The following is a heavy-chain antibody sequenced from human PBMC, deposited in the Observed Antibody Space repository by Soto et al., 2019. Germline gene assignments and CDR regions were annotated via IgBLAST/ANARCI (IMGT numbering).Heavy chain of an antibody. CDR2: ISGSGGST. Sequence: EVQLLESGGGLVQPGGSLRLSCAASGFTFSSYAMSWVRQAPGKGLEWVSAISGSGGSTYYADSVKGRFTISRDNSKNTLYLQMNSLRAEDTAVYYCTKDHRVAARQDNRGVFDYWGQGTLVTVSS. D-gene: IGHD6-6*01. V-gene: IGHV3-23*01. CDR3: TKDHRVAARQDNRGVFDY. CDR1: GFTFSSYA. J-gene: IGHJ4*02.